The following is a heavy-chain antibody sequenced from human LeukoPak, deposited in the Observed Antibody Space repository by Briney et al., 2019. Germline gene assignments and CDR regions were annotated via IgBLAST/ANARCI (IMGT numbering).Heavy chain of an antibody. Sequence: PGGSLRLSCAASGFTFSSYNMNWVRQTPGQGLDCVSYISSSSSTRYYADSVKGRFTISSDNAKHSLYLQMNSVRAEDTAVYYCARDGSYCSSTRCYYYMDVWGKGSTV. D-gene: IGHD2-2*01. CDR1: GFTFSSYN. CDR3: ARDGSYCSSTRCYYYMDV. V-gene: IGHV3-48*01. CDR2: ISSSSSTR. J-gene: IGHJ6*03.